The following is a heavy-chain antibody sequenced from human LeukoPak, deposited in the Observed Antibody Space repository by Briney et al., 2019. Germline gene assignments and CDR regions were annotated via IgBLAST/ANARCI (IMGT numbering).Heavy chain of an antibody. V-gene: IGHV3-9*01. J-gene: IGHJ3*02. Sequence: GGSLRLSCAASGFTFDDYAMHWVRQAPGKGLEWVSGISWNSGSIGYADSVKGRFTISRDNAKNSLYLQMNSLRAEDTALYYCAKDIMVIREGPFDIWGQGTTVTVSS. CDR2: ISWNSGSI. CDR3: AKDIMVIREGPFDI. D-gene: IGHD2-21*01. CDR1: GFTFDDYA.